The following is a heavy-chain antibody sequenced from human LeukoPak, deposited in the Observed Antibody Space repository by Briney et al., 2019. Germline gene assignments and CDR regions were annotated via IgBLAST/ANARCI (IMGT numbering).Heavy chain of an antibody. D-gene: IGHD6-19*01. CDR2: IYSGGST. CDR3: ARGRNSGWYEFVGEFDY. CDR1: GFIVSSNY. Sequence: GGSLTLSCAASGFIVSSNYMSWVRQAPGKGLEWVSVIYSGGSTHYPDSVKGRFTISRDNSKNTLYLQMNSLRAEDTTVYYCARGRNSGWYEFVGEFDYWGQGTLVTVSS. V-gene: IGHV3-66*01. J-gene: IGHJ4*02.